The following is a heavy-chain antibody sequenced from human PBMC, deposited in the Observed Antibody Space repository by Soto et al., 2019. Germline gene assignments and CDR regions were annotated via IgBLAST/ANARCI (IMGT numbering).Heavy chain of an antibody. CDR1: GGSFSGYY. CDR3: ARGLGSGYYYYYGMDV. V-gene: IGHV4-34*01. J-gene: IGHJ6*02. Sequence: PSETLSLTCAVYGGSFSGYYWSWIRQPPGKGLEWIGEINHSGSTNYNPSIKSRVTISVDTSKNQFSLKLRSVTAADTVVYYCARGLGSGYYYYYGMDVWGQGTTVTVSS. CDR2: INHSGST. D-gene: IGHD3-3*01.